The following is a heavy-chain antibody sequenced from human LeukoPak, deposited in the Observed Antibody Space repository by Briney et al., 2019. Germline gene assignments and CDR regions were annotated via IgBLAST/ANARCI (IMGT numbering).Heavy chain of an antibody. CDR2: MFDSGTT. Sequence: SETLSLTCTVSGGSISSSGKYGAWIRQPPGKGLEWMGSMFDSGTTYYNPSLKSRVIILIDTAKNHFSLNLSSVTAADTAVYYCARSDGYGLVGIWGQGTMVTVSS. D-gene: IGHD3-10*01. J-gene: IGHJ3*02. CDR3: ARSDGYGLVGI. CDR1: GGSISSSGKY. V-gene: IGHV4-39*07.